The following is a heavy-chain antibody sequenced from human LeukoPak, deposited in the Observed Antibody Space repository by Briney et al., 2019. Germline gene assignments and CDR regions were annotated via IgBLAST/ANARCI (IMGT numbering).Heavy chain of an antibody. D-gene: IGHD6-6*01. CDR1: GGTFSSYA. CDR3: ARESSSSYYYYGMDV. V-gene: IGHV1-69*04. J-gene: IGHJ6*02. Sequence: ASVKVSCKASGGTFSSYAISWVRQAPGRGLEWMGRIITIFGIANYAQKFQGRVTITADKSTSTAYMELSSLRSEDTAVYYCARESSSSYYYYGMDVWGQGTTVTVSS. CDR2: IITIFGIA.